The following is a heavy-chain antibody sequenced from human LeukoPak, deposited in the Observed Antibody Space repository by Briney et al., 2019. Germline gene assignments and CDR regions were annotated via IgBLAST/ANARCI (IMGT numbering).Heavy chain of an antibody. CDR2: ISWNSGSI. D-gene: IGHD5-24*01. V-gene: IGHV3-9*01. CDR1: GFTFDDYA. Sequence: GRSLRLSCAASGFTFDDYAMPWVRQAPGKGLEWVSGISWNSGSIGYADSVKGRFTISRDNAKNSLYLQMNSLRAEDTAVYYCARDTDGYNYLDYWGQGTLVTVSS. CDR3: ARDTDGYNYLDY. J-gene: IGHJ4*02.